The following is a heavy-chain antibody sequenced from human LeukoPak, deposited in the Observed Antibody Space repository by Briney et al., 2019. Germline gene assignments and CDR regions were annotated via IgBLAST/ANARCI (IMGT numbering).Heavy chain of an antibody. J-gene: IGHJ4*02. CDR3: AGHVSAAAGGR. Sequence: SETLSLTCAVYGGSVRDNYWSWIRQPPGKGLEWIGEIRHSGSTKYNPSLKSRVTISLDTSKNQFSLKLNSMTAADTAVYYCAGHVSAAAGGRWGQGTLVTVS. CDR1: GGSVRDNY. D-gene: IGHD6-13*01. CDR2: IRHSGST. V-gene: IGHV4-34*01.